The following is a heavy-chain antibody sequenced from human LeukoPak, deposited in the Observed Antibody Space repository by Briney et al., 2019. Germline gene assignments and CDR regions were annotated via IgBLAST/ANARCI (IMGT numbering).Heavy chain of an antibody. CDR2: IYPGDSDT. Sequence: GESLKISCKGSGYNFTIYWIGWVRQMPGKGLEWMGIIYPGDSDTRYSPSFQGQVTISADKSISTAYLQWSSLKASDTAMYYCASSPYYYDSSGYYGDYYFDYWGQGTLVTVSS. V-gene: IGHV5-51*01. J-gene: IGHJ4*02. CDR3: ASSPYYYDSSGYYGDYYFDY. D-gene: IGHD3-22*01. CDR1: GYNFTIYW.